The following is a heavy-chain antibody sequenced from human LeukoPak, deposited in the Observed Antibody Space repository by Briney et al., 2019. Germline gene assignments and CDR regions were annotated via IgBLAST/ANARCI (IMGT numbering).Heavy chain of an antibody. J-gene: IGHJ4*02. CDR3: ARSNYDDKKHFDY. Sequence: GGSLRLSCAASGFTFSSYAMHWVRQAPGKGLEWVAVISYDGSNKYYADSVKGRFTISRDNSKNTLYLQMNSLRAEDTAVYYCARSNYDDKKHFDYWGQGTLVTVSS. D-gene: IGHD3-3*01. CDR1: GFTFSSYA. V-gene: IGHV3-30-3*01. CDR2: ISYDGSNK.